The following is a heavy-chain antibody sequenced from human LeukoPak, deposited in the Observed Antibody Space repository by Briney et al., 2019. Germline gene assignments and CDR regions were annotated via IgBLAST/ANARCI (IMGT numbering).Heavy chain of an antibody. Sequence: SETLSLTCTVSGGSISSYYWSWIPPPPGKGLEWIGYIYYSGSTNYNPSLKSRVTISVDTSKNQFSLTLSSVTAADTAVYYCARAGIGYYDSSGYYLAFDYWGQGTLVTVSS. V-gene: IGHV4-59*01. CDR2: IYYSGST. CDR3: ARAGIGYYDSSGYYLAFDY. J-gene: IGHJ4*02. D-gene: IGHD3-22*01. CDR1: GGSISSYY.